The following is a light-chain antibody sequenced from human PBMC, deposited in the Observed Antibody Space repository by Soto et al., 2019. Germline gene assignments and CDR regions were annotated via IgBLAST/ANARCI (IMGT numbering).Light chain of an antibody. CDR3: QHYNSYSEA. Sequence: DIQMTQSPSTLSGSVGHIVTITCRASRTISSWLAWYQQKPGKAPKLLIYKASTLKSGVPSRFSGSGSGTEFTLTISSLQPDDFATYYCQHYNSYSEAFGQGTKVDI. V-gene: IGKV1-5*03. J-gene: IGKJ1*01. CDR2: KAS. CDR1: RTISSW.